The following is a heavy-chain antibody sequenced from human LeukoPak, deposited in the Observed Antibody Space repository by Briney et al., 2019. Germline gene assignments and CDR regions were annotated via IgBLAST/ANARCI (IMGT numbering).Heavy chain of an antibody. CDR3: AKSNYYDSSGVGYFDY. CDR2: ISGSGGST. CDR1: GFTFSSYA. D-gene: IGHD3-22*01. Sequence: EGSLRLSCAASGFTFSSYAKSWVRQAPGKGLEGVSAISGSGGSTYYADSVKGRFTISRDNSKNTLYLQMNSLRAEDTVVYYCAKSNYYDSSGVGYFDYWCQGTLVTVSS. V-gene: IGHV3-23*01. J-gene: IGHJ4*02.